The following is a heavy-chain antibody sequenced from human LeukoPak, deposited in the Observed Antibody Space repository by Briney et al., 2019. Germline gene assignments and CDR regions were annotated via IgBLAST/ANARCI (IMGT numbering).Heavy chain of an antibody. Sequence: GGSLRLSCAASGFTFSSYAMSWVRQAPGKGLEWVSAISGGGSTYYADSVKGRFTISRDNSKNTLYLQMNSLRAEDTAVYYCAKDHMTTVVTGFWGQGTLVTVSS. J-gene: IGHJ4*02. CDR2: ISGGGST. CDR3: AKDHMTTVVTGF. V-gene: IGHV3-23*01. CDR1: GFTFSSYA. D-gene: IGHD4-23*01.